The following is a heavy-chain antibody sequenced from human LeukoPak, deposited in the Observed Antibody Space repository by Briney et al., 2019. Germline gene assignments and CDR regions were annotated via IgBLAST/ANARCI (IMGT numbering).Heavy chain of an antibody. CDR3: AVYSSIEGLLVDY. J-gene: IGHJ4*02. D-gene: IGHD6-13*01. V-gene: IGHV4-34*01. Sequence: SETLSLTCAVYGGSFSGYYWSWIRQPPGKGLEWIGEINHSGGTNYNPSLKSRVTISVDTSKNQFSLKLSSVTAADTAVYYCAVYSSIEGLLVDYWGQGTLVTVSS. CDR1: GGSFSGYY. CDR2: INHSGGT.